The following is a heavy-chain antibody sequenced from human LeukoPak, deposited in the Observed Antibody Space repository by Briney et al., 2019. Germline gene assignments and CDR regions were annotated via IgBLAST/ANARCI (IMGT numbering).Heavy chain of an antibody. V-gene: IGHV3-21*01. CDR1: GFTFSNYN. CDR2: ISRSSIYK. Sequence: GGSLRLSCAASGFTFSNYNMNWVRQAPGRGLEWVSSISRSSIYKYYADSMKGRFTISRDNAKNSVYLQVNSLRAEDTAVYYCARDSVVVVPAANCWGQGTLVTVSS. D-gene: IGHD2-2*01. CDR3: ARDSVVVVPAANC. J-gene: IGHJ4*02.